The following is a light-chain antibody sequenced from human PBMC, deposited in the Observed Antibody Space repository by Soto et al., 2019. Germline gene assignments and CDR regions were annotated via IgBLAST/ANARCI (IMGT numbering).Light chain of an antibody. CDR3: CSYADNHNFV. CDR2: DVS. V-gene: IGLV2-11*01. J-gene: IGLJ2*01. CDR1: SSDVSDYNY. Sequence: QSALTQPLSVSGSPGQSVTISSTGPSSDVSDYNYVSWYQQHPGKAPKLMVYDVSQRPSGVPDRYSGSKSGNTASLTTSGLQDEDEAYCYCCSYADNHNFVFCGGTELTVL.